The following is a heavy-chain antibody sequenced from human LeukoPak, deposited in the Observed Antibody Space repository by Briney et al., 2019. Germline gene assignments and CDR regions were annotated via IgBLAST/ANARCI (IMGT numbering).Heavy chain of an antibody. Sequence: SETLSLTCAVYGGSFSGYYWSWIRQPPGKGLEWIGEINHSGSTNYNPSLKSRVTISVDTSKNQFSLKLSSVTAADAAVYYCGGGLVRGVIRPFYSWGQGTLVTVSS. CDR2: INHSGST. D-gene: IGHD3-10*01. CDR1: GGSFSGYY. V-gene: IGHV4-34*01. CDR3: GGGLVRGVIRPFYS. J-gene: IGHJ4*02.